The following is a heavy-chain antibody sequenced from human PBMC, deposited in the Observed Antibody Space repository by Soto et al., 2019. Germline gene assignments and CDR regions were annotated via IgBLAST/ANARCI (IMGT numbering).Heavy chain of an antibody. CDR1: GGTFSSYA. CDR3: VRVVAIPGYRDN. Sequence: QVQLVQSGAEVRQPASSVKVSCKTSGGTFSSYAISWVRQAPGQGLEWMGGIVPIVDTSTYAQKFQGRVTITADESTSTVYMELSSLRSDDTDVYYCVRVVAIPGYRDNWGKGTLVTVSS. V-gene: IGHV1-69*12. D-gene: IGHD5-12*01. CDR2: IVPIVDTS. J-gene: IGHJ4*02.